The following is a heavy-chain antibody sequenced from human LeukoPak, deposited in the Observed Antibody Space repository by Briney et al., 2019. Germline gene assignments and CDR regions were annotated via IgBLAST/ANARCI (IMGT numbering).Heavy chain of an antibody. D-gene: IGHD3-16*01. J-gene: IGHJ4*02. Sequence: GGSLRLSCAASGFTFSSYAMSWVRQAPGKGLEWVPAISGSGGSTYYADSVKGRFTISRDNSRDTLYLQMNSLRAEDTAVYYCAKGYYDYVWGSYYFDYWGQGTLVTVSS. CDR1: GFTFSSYA. V-gene: IGHV3-23*01. CDR2: ISGSGGST. CDR3: AKGYYDYVWGSYYFDY.